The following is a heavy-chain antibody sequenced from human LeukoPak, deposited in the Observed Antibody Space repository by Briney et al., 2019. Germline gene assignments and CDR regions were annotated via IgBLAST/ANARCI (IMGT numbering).Heavy chain of an antibody. J-gene: IGHJ1*01. V-gene: IGHV4-59*01. CDR1: GGSISSYY. Sequence: PSETLSLTCTVSGGSISSYYWSWIRQPPGKGLEWIGYIYYSGSTNYNPSLKSRVTISVDTSKNQFPLKLSSVTAADTAVYYCARVGRDSSSHAYFQHWGQGTLVTVSS. D-gene: IGHD6-13*01. CDR3: ARVGRDSSSHAYFQH. CDR2: IYYSGST.